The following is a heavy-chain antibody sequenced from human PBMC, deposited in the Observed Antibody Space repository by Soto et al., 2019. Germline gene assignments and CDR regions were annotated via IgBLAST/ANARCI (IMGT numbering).Heavy chain of an antibody. D-gene: IGHD1-1*01. CDR3: ARGRPTTTFDY. V-gene: IGHV3-30*03. Sequence: GGSLRLSCAASGFTFSSYGMHWGRQAPGKGLEWVAVISYDGSNKYYADSVKARFTISRDNSKNSLYLQMNSLRAEDTAVYYCARGRPTTTFDYWGQGTLVTVSS. J-gene: IGHJ4*02. CDR2: ISYDGSNK. CDR1: GFTFSSYG.